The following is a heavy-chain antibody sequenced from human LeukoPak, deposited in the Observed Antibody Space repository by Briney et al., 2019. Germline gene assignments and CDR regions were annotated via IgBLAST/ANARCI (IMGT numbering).Heavy chain of an antibody. J-gene: IGHJ4*02. CDR2: IRYDGSNK. Sequence: GGSLKLSCAASGFTFSSYGMHWVRQAPGKGLEWVAFIRYDGSNKYYADSVKGRFTISRDNYKNTLYLQMNSLRAEDTAVYYCAKWRGDSDNWPTPDYWGQGTLVTVSS. D-gene: IGHD1-1*01. CDR3: AKWRGDSDNWPTPDY. CDR1: GFTFSSYG. V-gene: IGHV3-30*02.